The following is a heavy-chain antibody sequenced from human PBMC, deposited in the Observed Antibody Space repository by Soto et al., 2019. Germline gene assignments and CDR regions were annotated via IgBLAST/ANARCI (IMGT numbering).Heavy chain of an antibody. CDR3: ARLLCLTTSCCAAIRHFFVY. D-gene: IGHD2-2*01. J-gene: IGHJ4*02. CDR1: GYSLCNYW. Sequence: PGEPLKVSCKGSGYSLCNYWLAWLRQMPGKGLEWRGFTYPAASDARYSRSFQGQVTISVDNSISTAYLHGGSLQAWDTAMYYCARLLCLTTSCCAAIRHFFVYGGQGALVTVSS. V-gene: IGHV5-51*01. CDR2: TYPAASDA.